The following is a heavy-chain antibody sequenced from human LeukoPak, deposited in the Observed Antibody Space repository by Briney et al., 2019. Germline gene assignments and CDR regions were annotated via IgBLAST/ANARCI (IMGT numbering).Heavy chain of an antibody. J-gene: IGHJ5*02. CDR3: ARGQLWQTGWFDP. D-gene: IGHD5-18*01. CDR2: ISGSGGST. Sequence: GGSLRLSCAGSGFTYSSYAMSWVRQAPGKGLEWVSSISGSGGSTYYADSVKGRFTISRDNAKNSVYLQMNSLRPEDTAVYFCARGQLWQTGWFDPWGQGTLVTVSS. V-gene: IGHV3-23*01. CDR1: GFTYSSYA.